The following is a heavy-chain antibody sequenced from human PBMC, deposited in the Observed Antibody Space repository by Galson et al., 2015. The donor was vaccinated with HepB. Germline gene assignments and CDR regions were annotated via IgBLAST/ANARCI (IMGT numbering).Heavy chain of an antibody. V-gene: IGHV3-7*03. CDR2: MNQDGSVK. CDR1: GFTFSQSW. J-gene: IGHJ6*02. Sequence: SLRLSCAASGFTFSQSWMTWVRQPPGKGLEWVANMNQDGSVKNYVDPVKGRFTISRDNAKNSLYLQMNSLRDEDTAMYYCAGGHYGMDVWGQGTTVTVSS. D-gene: IGHD3-16*01. CDR3: AGGHYGMDV.